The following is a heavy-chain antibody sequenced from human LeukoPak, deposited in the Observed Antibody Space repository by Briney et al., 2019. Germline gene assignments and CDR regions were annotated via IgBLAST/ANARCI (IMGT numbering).Heavy chain of an antibody. CDR3: ARRRYYYGSGSPDFDY. D-gene: IGHD3-10*01. V-gene: IGHV4-34*01. Sequence: SETLSLTCAVYGGSFSGYYWSWIRQPPGKGLEWIGEINHSGSTNYNPSLKSRVTISVDTSKNQFSLKLSSVTAADTAVYYCARRRYYYGSGSPDFDYWGQGTLVTVSS. CDR2: INHSGST. CDR1: GGSFSGYY. J-gene: IGHJ4*02.